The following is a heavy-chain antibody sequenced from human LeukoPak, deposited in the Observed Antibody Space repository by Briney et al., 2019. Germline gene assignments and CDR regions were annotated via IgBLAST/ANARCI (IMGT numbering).Heavy chain of an antibody. CDR1: GYTLTELS. Sequence: ASVKVSCKVSGYTLTELSMHWVRQAPGKGLEWMGGFDPEDGVTIYAQKFQGRVTMTEDTSTDTAYMELSSLRSEDTAVYYCATDGTYDSSGYSNSGWGQGTLVTVSS. V-gene: IGHV1-24*01. CDR3: ATDGTYDSSGYSNSG. CDR2: FDPEDGVT. J-gene: IGHJ4*02. D-gene: IGHD3-22*01.